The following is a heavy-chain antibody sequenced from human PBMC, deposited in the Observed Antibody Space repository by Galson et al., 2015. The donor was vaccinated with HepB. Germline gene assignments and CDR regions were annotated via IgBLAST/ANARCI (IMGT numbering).Heavy chain of an antibody. CDR3: ARESYGYYGGYFQR. J-gene: IGHJ1*01. CDR1: GFTFSSYA. CDR2: ISGSGGST. Sequence: SLRLSCAASGFTFSSYAMSWVRQAPGKGLKWVSAISGSGGSTEYADSVKARFTISRENSKNTLYLQMNSLRAEDTAVYYCARESYGYYGGYFQRWGQGTLVTVSS. V-gene: IGHV3-23*01. D-gene: IGHD4-17*01.